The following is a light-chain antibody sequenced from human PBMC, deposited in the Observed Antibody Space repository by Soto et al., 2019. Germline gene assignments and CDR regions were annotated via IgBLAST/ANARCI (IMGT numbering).Light chain of an antibody. V-gene: IGKV3-11*01. CDR3: QQRHMWPIT. CDR1: QSFRGL. Sequence: EMVITQSPATLSVSPGERATLSCRASQSFRGLLAWYQQKPGQAPRLIIYDAYNRATGIPPRFSGSGSGTDCTLTISSLEPEDSAVYYCQQRHMWPITFGQGTRLEI. J-gene: IGKJ5*01. CDR2: DAY.